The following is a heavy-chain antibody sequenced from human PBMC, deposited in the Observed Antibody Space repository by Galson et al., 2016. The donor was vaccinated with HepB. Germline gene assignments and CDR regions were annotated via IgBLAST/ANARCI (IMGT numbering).Heavy chain of an antibody. Sequence: SLRLSCAASGFTFGDYAMSWFRQAPGKGLEWVGFIRSKACGGTTEYAASVKGRFTISRDDSKSIAYLQMNSLKTEDTAVYYCTRGGVATTRRGFDYWGQGTLVTVSS. J-gene: IGHJ4*02. D-gene: IGHD5-24*01. V-gene: IGHV3-49*03. CDR1: GFTFGDYA. CDR2: IRSKACGGTT. CDR3: TRGGVATTRRGFDY.